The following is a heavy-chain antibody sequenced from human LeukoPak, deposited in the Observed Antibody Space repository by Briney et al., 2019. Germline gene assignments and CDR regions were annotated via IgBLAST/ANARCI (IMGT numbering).Heavy chain of an antibody. J-gene: IGHJ5*02. D-gene: IGHD3-10*01. V-gene: IGHV1-69*05. CDR3: ARDLEAMVRGVMTVRFDP. CDR2: ILRILGTA. CDR1: GGTFSSYA. Sequence: EASVKVSCKASGGTFSSYAISWVRQAPGQGLEWMGGILRILGTANYAQKFQGRVTITTDESTSTAYMELSGLRSEDTAVYYCARDLEAMVRGVMTVRFDPWGQGTLVTVSS.